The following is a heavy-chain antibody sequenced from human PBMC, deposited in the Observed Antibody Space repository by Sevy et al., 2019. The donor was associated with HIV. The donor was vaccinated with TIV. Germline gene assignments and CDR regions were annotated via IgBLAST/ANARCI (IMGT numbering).Heavy chain of an antibody. V-gene: IGHV3-33*01. CDR1: AFTFRSYG. CDR3: ARGVYSSSWKYGMDV. CDR2: IWYDGSNE. D-gene: IGHD6-13*01. Sequence: GGSLRLSCAASAFTFRSYGMHWVRQAPGKGLEWVAVIWYDGSNEYYADSVKGRFTISRDNSKNTLYLQMSSLRAEDTAVYYCARGVYSSSWKYGMDVWGQGTTVTVSS. J-gene: IGHJ6*02.